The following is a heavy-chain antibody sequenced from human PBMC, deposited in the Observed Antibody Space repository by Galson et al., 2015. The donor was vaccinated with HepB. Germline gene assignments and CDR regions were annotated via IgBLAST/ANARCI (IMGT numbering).Heavy chain of an antibody. J-gene: IGHJ4*02. D-gene: IGHD2-15*01. CDR2: INPSGGST. CDR1: GYTFTSYY. CDR3: ARDRCSGGSCYLFDY. V-gene: IGHV1-46*01. Sequence: SVKVSCKASGYTFTSYYMHWVRQAPGQGLEWMGIINPSGGSTSYAQKFQGRVTMTRDTSTSTVYMELSSLRSEDTAVYYCARDRCSGGSCYLFDYWGQGTLVTVSS.